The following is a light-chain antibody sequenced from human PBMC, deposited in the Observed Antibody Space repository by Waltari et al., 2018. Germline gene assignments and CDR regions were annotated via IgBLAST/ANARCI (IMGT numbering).Light chain of an antibody. CDR1: KIGGKT. CDR3: QVWDSSSDRPV. V-gene: IGLV3-21*02. Sequence: SYVLTQPPSVSVAPGQTATITCGGNKIGGKTVHWYQQKPGQAPVLVVYDDYYRPSGIPERFSGSNSGNPAALTISWVEAGDEADYYGQVWDSSSDRPVFGGGTKVFVL. CDR2: DDY. J-gene: IGLJ3*02.